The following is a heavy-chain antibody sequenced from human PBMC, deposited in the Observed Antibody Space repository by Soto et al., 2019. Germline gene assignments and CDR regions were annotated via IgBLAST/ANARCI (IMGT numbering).Heavy chain of an antibody. Sequence: EVQLVESGGGLVQPGGSLRLSCAASGFTFSSYSMNWVRQAPGKGLEWVSFIGSSSGTIFYADSVKGRFTISRDNAKNSLYLQMNSLRDEDTAVYYCAREECVGFNCFAPWGQGTLATVSS. CDR2: IGSSSGTI. J-gene: IGHJ5*02. CDR3: AREECVGFNCFAP. V-gene: IGHV3-48*02. CDR1: GFTFSSYS.